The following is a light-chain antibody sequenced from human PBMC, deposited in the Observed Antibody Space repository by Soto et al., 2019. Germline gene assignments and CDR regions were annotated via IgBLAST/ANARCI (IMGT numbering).Light chain of an antibody. Sequence: QSALTQPRSVSGSPGQSVTISCTGTSSDVGGYNYVSWYQHHPGKAPKLMIYDVTKRPSGVRDRFSASKSGNTASLTISGLQAEDEADYYCSSYTSSSTLFGTGTKVTVL. CDR3: SSYTSSSTL. V-gene: IGLV2-11*01. CDR2: DVT. CDR1: SSDVGGYNY. J-gene: IGLJ1*01.